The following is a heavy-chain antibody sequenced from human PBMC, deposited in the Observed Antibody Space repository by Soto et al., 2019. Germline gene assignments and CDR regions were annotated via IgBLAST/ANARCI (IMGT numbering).Heavy chain of an antibody. D-gene: IGHD3-16*01. CDR1: GYTFTRYG. CDR3: AMVDVYVTPSPQDV. J-gene: IGHJ6*02. Sequence: QVQLVQSGAEVKNPGASVKVSCKASGYTFTRYGIGWARQAPGQGLEWMGWINTYNGNTNYAQNVQGRVTLTTDTXTSTAYMELRSMRSNDTAIYDCAMVDVYVTPSPQDVWGQGTTVIVSS. CDR2: INTYNGNT. V-gene: IGHV1-18*01.